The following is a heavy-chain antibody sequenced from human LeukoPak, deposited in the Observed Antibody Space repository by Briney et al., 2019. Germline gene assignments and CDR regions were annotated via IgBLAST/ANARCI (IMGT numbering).Heavy chain of an antibody. CDR3: ARRHGSGWYRLFDY. CDR2: IYYSGST. Sequence: SETLSLTCTVSGGSISSSSYYWGWIRQPPGTGLEWLGSIYYSGSTYYNPSLKSRVTISVDTSKNQFSLKLSSVTAADTAVYYCARRHGSGWYRLFDYWGQGTLVTVSS. CDR1: GGSISSSSYY. V-gene: IGHV4-39*01. D-gene: IGHD6-19*01. J-gene: IGHJ4*02.